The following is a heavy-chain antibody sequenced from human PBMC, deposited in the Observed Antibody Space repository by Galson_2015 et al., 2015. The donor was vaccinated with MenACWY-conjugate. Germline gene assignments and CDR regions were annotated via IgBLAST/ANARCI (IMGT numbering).Heavy chain of an antibody. Sequence: SLRLSCAASGFTFSTYWMHWVRHAPGKGLVWVSRINSDGRSTSYADSVKGRFTISRDNAKNTLYLQMNSLRAEDTAVYYCARLGGNCRTSSHFDYWGQGTLVTVSS. CDR3: ARLGGNCRTSSHFDY. CDR2: INSDGRST. J-gene: IGHJ4*02. V-gene: IGHV3-74*01. CDR1: GFTFSTYW. D-gene: IGHD4-23*01.